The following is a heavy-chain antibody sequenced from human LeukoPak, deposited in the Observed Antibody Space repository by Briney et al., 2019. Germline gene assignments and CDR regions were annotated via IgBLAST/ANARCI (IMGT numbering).Heavy chain of an antibody. Sequence: PGGSLSLSCTPSGLIFGDYAMSWVSQAPGKGMEWVGFIRSKAYGGTTEYAASVKGRFTISRDDSKSIAYLQMNSVKTEDTAVYYCTRGDGYNWAWGQGTLVTVSS. CDR1: GLIFGDYA. CDR2: IRSKAYGGTT. CDR3: TRGDGYNWA. D-gene: IGHD5-24*01. V-gene: IGHV3-49*04. J-gene: IGHJ5*02.